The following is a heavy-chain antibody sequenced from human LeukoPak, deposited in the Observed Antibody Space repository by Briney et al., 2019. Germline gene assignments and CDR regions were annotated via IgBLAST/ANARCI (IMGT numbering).Heavy chain of an antibody. Sequence: GGSLRLSCAASGFTFSSYSMNWVRQAPGKGLEWVSSISSSSSYIYYADSVKGRFTISRDNAKNSLYLQMNSLRAEDTAVYYCARDPLSSGWYRKGKNYFDYWGQGTLVTVSS. CDR1: GFTFSSYS. V-gene: IGHV3-21*01. CDR3: ARDPLSSGWYRKGKNYFDY. J-gene: IGHJ4*02. D-gene: IGHD6-19*01. CDR2: ISSSSSYI.